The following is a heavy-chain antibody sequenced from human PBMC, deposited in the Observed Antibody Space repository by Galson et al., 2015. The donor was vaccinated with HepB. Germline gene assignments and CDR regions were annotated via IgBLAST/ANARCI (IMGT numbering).Heavy chain of an antibody. CDR2: TYYRSKWYN. CDR1: GDSVSSNSAA. Sequence: CAISGDSVSSNSAAWNWIRQSPSRGLEWLGRTYYRSKWYNDYAVSVKSRITINPDTSKNQFSLQLNSVTPEDTAVYYCAKGVGNYDFWSGYYYYYYYMDVWGKGTTVTVSS. V-gene: IGHV6-1*01. CDR3: AKGVGNYDFWSGYYYYYYYMDV. D-gene: IGHD3-3*01. J-gene: IGHJ6*03.